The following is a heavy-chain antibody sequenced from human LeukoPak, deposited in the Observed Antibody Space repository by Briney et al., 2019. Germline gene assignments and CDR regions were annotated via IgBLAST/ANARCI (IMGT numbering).Heavy chain of an antibody. D-gene: IGHD3-10*01. CDR2: ITADGYET. J-gene: IGHJ4*02. CDR1: GFTFSSYW. Sequence: GGSLRLSCAASGFTFSSYWMHWVRQAPGKGLEWVSQITADGYETTYADSVKGRFTISRDNADNTLFLQMNSLRAEDTAVYYCVRYGSGSYLRDPFDYWGQGTLVTVSS. CDR3: VRYGSGSYLRDPFDY. V-gene: IGHV3-74*03.